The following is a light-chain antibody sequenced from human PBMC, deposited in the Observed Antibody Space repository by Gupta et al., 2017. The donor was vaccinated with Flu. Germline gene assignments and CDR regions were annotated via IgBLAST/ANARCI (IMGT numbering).Light chain of an antibody. Sequence: DIQMTQSPSSVSASVGDRVSVTCRASQTIYSELAWYQHKAGKAPKLLIHPATTLQSGVPSRFSGSGSGTDFTLTISSLQPEDFATYYCQQAYSFPLTLGGGTKVEI. CDR1: QTIYSE. CDR2: PAT. J-gene: IGKJ4*01. CDR3: QQAYSFPLT. V-gene: IGKV1-12*01.